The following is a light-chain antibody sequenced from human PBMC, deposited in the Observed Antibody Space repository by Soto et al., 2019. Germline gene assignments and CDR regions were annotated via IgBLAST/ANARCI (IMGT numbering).Light chain of an antibody. CDR1: QSVSSSY. J-gene: IGKJ1*01. CDR2: GAS. V-gene: IGKV3-20*01. Sequence: EIVLTQSPGTLSLSPGERATLSCRASQSVSSSYLAWYQQKPGQPPRLLIYGASSRATSIPDRFSGSGSGTKFTLTISRLEPEDFAVYYCQQFGSSPWTFGQGTKVEIK. CDR3: QQFGSSPWT.